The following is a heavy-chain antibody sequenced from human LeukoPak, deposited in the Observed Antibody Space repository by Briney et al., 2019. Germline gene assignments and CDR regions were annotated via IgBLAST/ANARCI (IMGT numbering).Heavy chain of an antibody. V-gene: IGHV3-49*03. CDR1: GFSFDDFA. J-gene: IGHJ4*02. CDR3: SRGGGSGRYYFDY. D-gene: IGHD6-19*01. Sequence: GGSLRLSCTVSGFSFDDFAVSWLRQAPGKELEWVGFIRSKAYGGTTEYAASVKGRFTISRDDSKSIAYLRMNSLKTEDTAMYYCSRGGGSGRYYFDYWGQGTLVTVSA. CDR2: IRSKAYGGTT.